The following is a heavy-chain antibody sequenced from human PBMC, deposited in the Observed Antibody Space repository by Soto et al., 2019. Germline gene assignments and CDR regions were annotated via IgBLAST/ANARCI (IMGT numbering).Heavy chain of an antibody. V-gene: IGHV2-70*11. CDR3: ARSVCSRDGYLDGAFDI. CDR2: IDWDDDK. D-gene: IGHD2-2*01. Sequence: SGPTLVNPTQTLTLTCTFSGFSLRTSRMCVSWIRQPPGKALEWLARIDWDDDKYYSPSLKTRLTISKDTSKNGVVLTMTNMDPVDTASYYCARSVCSRDGYLDGAFDIWGQGTMVTVSS. CDR1: GFSLRTSRMC. J-gene: IGHJ3*02.